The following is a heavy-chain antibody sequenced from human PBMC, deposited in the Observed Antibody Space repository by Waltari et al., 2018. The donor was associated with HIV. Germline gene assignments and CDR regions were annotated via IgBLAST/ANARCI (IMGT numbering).Heavy chain of an antibody. D-gene: IGHD3-10*01. J-gene: IGHJ6*02. CDR3: TTLVLLGVGMDV. Sequence: EVQLVESGGGLVKPGGSLRLSCAASGFTFSNAWMGWVRQAPGKGLEWVGRIKSKTEGGTTDYAAPVKGRFTISRDDSKNTLYLQMNSLKTEDTAVYYCTTLVLLGVGMDVWGQGTTVTVSS. CDR1: GFTFSNAW. V-gene: IGHV3-15*01. CDR2: IKSKTEGGTT.